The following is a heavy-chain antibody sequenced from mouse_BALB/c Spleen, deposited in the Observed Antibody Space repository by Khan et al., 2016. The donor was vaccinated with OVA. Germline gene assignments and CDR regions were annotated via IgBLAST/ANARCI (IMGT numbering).Heavy chain of an antibody. J-gene: IGHJ3*01. V-gene: IGHV3-6*02. D-gene: IGHD3-1*01. CDR1: GYSITNGYF. CDR2: IRYDGNT. Sequence: EVQLQESGPGLVKPSQSLSLTCSVTGYSITNGYFWNWIRQFPGNNLEWMGYIRYDGNTNYNPPLKNRISITRDTSKNQFFLNLNSVTPEDTATYYCARGGSSGPAWFTYWGQGTLVTVSA. CDR3: ARGGSSGPAWFTY.